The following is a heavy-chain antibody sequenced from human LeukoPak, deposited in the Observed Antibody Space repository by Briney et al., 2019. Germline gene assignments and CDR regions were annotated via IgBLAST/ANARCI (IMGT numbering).Heavy chain of an antibody. Sequence: GGSLRLSRAASGFTFSSYWMSWVRQAPGKGLEWVANIKQDGSEKYYVDSVKGRFTISRDNAKNSLYLQMNSLRVEDTAVYYCARDSSFLGMGYWGQGTLVTVSS. CDR1: GFTFSSYW. D-gene: IGHD7-27*01. CDR2: IKQDGSEK. V-gene: IGHV3-7*01. J-gene: IGHJ4*02. CDR3: ARDSSFLGMGY.